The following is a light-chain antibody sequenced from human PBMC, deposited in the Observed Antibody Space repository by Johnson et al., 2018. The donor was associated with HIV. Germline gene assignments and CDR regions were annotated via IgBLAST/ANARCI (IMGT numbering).Light chain of an antibody. CDR3: GTWDSRLRNV. Sequence: QSVLTQPPSVSAAPGQKVTISCSGSSSNIGNNYVSWYQQLPGTAPKVLIYENNKRPSGIPDRFSGSKSGTSATLGITGLQTGDEADYYCGTWDSRLRNVFGTGTKVTVL. CDR2: ENN. V-gene: IGLV1-51*02. CDR1: SSNIGNNY. J-gene: IGLJ1*01.